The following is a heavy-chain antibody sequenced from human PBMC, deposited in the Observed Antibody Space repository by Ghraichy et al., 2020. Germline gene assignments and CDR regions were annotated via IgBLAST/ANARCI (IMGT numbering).Heavy chain of an antibody. V-gene: IGHV1-69*10. CDR3: ARGGARRLLWFGDPNNWFDP. CDR2: IIPIFGIA. D-gene: IGHD3-10*01. J-gene: IGHJ5*02. Sequence: SVKVSCKASGGTFSSYAISWVRQAPGQGLEWMGGIIPIFGIANYAQKFQGRVTITADKSTSTAYMELSSLRSEDTAVYYCARGGARRLLWFGDPNNWFDPWGQGTLVTVSS. CDR1: GGTFSSYA.